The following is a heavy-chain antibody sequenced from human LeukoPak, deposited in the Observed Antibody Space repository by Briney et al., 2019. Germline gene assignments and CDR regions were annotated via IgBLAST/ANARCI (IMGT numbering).Heavy chain of an antibody. CDR3: AVYHYGSGSYHNHPNFDY. Sequence: PSETLSLTCAVYGGSFSGYYWSWIRQPPGKGPEWIGEINHSGSTNYNPSLKSRVTKSVDTSKNQFSLKLSSVTAADTAVYYCAVYHYGSGSYHNHPNFDYWGQGTLVTVSS. D-gene: IGHD3-10*01. CDR1: GGSFSGYY. V-gene: IGHV4-34*01. CDR2: INHSGST. J-gene: IGHJ4*02.